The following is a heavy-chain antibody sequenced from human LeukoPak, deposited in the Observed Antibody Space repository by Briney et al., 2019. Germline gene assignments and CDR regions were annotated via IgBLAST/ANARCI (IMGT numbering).Heavy chain of an antibody. Sequence: PSETLSLTCSVSGGSFSSYYWSWIRQPPGKGLEWIGYIHFSGSTKYNPSLESRVTISADTSKNQFPLRLTSVTAADTAVYYCARTFRAGASDHWGQGTLVAVSS. CDR2: IHFSGST. J-gene: IGHJ4*02. V-gene: IGHV4-59*01. CDR3: ARTFRAGASDH. CDR1: GGSFSSYY. D-gene: IGHD4-17*01.